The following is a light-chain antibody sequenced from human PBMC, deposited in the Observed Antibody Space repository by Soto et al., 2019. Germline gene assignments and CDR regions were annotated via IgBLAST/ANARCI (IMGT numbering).Light chain of an antibody. CDR1: QSISNN. V-gene: IGKV3-15*01. J-gene: IGKJ4*01. CDR3: QQYDNWPLT. Sequence: EIGMTESPATLSVSPGERSTLSCMAIQSISNNLDWYQNKPGQAPRRLIYGASTRATGIPERLTGSGYGTELTISISSLQYEDFEVYYCQQYDNWPLTFGGGTKVDIK. CDR2: GAS.